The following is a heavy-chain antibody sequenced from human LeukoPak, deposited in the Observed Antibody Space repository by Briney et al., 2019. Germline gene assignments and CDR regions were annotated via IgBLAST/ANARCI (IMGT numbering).Heavy chain of an antibody. CDR3: ASEYCSGGNCYFDY. J-gene: IGHJ4*02. CDR1: EYSFATYW. CDR2: IFPGDSDT. D-gene: IGHD2-15*01. V-gene: IGHV5-51*01. Sequence: GESLKISCKGSEYSFATYWIGWVRQMPGQGLEWMGIIFPGDSDTRYSPSFEGQVTISADKSISTAYLQWSSLKASDTAIYYCASEYCSGGNCYFDYWGQGTLVTVSS.